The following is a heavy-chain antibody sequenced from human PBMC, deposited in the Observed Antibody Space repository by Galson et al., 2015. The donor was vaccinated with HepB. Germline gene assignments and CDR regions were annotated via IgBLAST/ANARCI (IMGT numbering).Heavy chain of an antibody. Sequence: SLRLSCAASGFTFSSYAMSWVRQAPGKGLEWVSAISGSGGSTYYADSVKGRFTISRDNSKNTLYLQMNSLRVEDTAVYYCAKDRGWVSGGCDYWGQGTLVTVSS. CDR2: ISGSGGST. D-gene: IGHD2-8*02. J-gene: IGHJ4*02. V-gene: IGHV3-23*01. CDR1: GFTFSSYA. CDR3: AKDRGWVSGGCDY.